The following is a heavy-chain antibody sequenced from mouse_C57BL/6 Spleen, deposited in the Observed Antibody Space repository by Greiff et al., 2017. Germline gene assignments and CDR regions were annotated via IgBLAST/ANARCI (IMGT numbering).Heavy chain of an antibody. CDR1: GYTFTSYW. D-gene: IGHD2-1*01. CDR3: AMGGNPAWFAY. Sequence: QVQLKQPRAELVKPGASVQVSCKASGYTFTSYWMHWVKQRPGQGLEWIGRIHPSDSDTNYNQKFKGKATLPVDKSSSTAYMQLSSLTSDDSAVYYCAMGGNPAWFAYWGQGALVTVSA. CDR2: IHPSDSDT. J-gene: IGHJ3*01. V-gene: IGHV1-74*01.